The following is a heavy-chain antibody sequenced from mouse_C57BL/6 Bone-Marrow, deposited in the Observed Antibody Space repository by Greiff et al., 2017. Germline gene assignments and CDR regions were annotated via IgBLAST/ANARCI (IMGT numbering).Heavy chain of an antibody. CDR2: IHPSDSAT. Sequence: QVQLKQPGAELVKPGASVKVSCKASGYTFTSYWMHWVKQRPGQGLEWIGRIHPSDSATNYNQKFKGKATLTVDKSSSTAYMQLSSLTSEDSAVYYCAIPLITTVVGFDYWGQGTTLTVSS. J-gene: IGHJ2*01. CDR3: AIPLITTVVGFDY. CDR1: GYTFTSYW. V-gene: IGHV1-74*01. D-gene: IGHD1-1*01.